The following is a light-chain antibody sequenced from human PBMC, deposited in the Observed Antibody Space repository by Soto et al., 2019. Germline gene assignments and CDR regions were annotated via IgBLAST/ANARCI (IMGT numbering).Light chain of an antibody. J-gene: IGKJ4*01. CDR1: QSINSW. CDR2: KAS. CDR3: QQYESYPMT. V-gene: IGKV1-5*03. Sequence: DIQVTQSPSSLSASVGDRVTITCRASQSINSWLAWYQQKPGKAPKLLISKASTLQSGVPPRFSGSGSGTEFTLTISSLQPDDFATYYCQQYESYPMTFGGGTRVDIK.